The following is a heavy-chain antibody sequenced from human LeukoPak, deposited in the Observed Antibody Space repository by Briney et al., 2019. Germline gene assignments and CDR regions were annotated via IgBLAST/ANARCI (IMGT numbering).Heavy chain of an antibody. CDR3: ARQVRYGYSFDY. J-gene: IGHJ4*02. Sequence: HPSETLSLTCTVSGGSISSSSYYWRWIRQPPGKGLEWIGSIYYSGNTYDNPSLKSRVTISVDTSKNQFSLKLSSVTAADTAVYYCARQVRYGYSFDYWGQGTLVTVSS. CDR1: GGSISSSSYY. V-gene: IGHV4-39*01. CDR2: IYYSGNT. D-gene: IGHD4-17*01.